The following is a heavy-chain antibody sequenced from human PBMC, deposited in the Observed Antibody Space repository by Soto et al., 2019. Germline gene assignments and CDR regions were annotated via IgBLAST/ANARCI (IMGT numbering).Heavy chain of an antibody. CDR2: IYYNGST. CDR3: ARRGHYATSGYDWYFDH. J-gene: IGHJ2*01. Sequence: QVQLQESGPGLVKPSETLSLTCTVSGGSISSYYWSWIRQSPGKRLEWIGYIYYNGSTNYNPSLKSRVTISVDTSKNQFSLKLSSVPAADTAVYYCARRGHYATSGYDWYFDHWGRGTLVTVSS. CDR1: GGSISSYY. D-gene: IGHD3-22*01. V-gene: IGHV4-59*08.